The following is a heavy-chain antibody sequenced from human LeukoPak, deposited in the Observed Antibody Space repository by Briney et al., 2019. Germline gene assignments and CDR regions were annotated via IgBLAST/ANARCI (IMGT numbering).Heavy chain of an antibody. Sequence: PGGSLRLSCAASGFTFSSYAMSWVRQAQGKGLEWISTISGSGGGTYYADSVKGRFTISKDNAKNSLYLQMNSLRAEDTAVYYCARAGGSTVSHSDYWGQGTLVTVSS. V-gene: IGHV3-23*01. CDR1: GFTFSSYA. CDR3: ARAGGSTVSHSDY. J-gene: IGHJ4*02. CDR2: ISGSGGGT. D-gene: IGHD4-17*01.